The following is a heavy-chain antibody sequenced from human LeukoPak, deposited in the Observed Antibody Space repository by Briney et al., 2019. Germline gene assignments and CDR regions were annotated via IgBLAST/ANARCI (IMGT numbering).Heavy chain of an antibody. Sequence: SSVKVSCKASGGTFSSYAISWVRQAPGQGLEWMGRIIPIFGTANYAQKFQGRVTITTDESTSTAYMELSGLRSEDTAVYYCARDFFKRSITSWGQGTLVTVSS. CDR3: ARDFFKRSITS. V-gene: IGHV1-69*05. J-gene: IGHJ5*02. CDR1: GGTFSSYA. CDR2: IIPIFGTA. D-gene: IGHD5-12*01.